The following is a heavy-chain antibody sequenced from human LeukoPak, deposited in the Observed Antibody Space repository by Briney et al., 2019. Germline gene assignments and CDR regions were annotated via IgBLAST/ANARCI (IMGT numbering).Heavy chain of an antibody. CDR1: GFTFSTFA. V-gene: IGHV3-23*01. CDR3: AREVGALDY. Sequence: GGSLRLSCAASGFTFSTFAVSWVRQAPGKGLEWVSIISDNGDSTYCADSVKGRFTTSRDNSKNTLYLQMNSLRAEDTAVYYCAREVGALDYWGQGTLVTVSS. D-gene: IGHD1-26*01. CDR2: ISDNGDST. J-gene: IGHJ4*02.